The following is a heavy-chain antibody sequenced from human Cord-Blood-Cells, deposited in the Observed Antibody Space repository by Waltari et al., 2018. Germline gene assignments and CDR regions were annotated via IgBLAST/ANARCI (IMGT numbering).Heavy chain of an antibody. CDR1: GGPIRSYY. J-gene: IGHJ5*02. CDR2: IYYSGST. D-gene: IGHD6-13*01. Sequence: QVQLQESGSGLVKPSETLSLPCTVSGGPIRSYYLSWIRQPPGKGLEWIGYIYYSGSTNYNPSLKSRVTISVDTSKIQFSLKLSSVTAADTAVYYCARGYSSSWYWFDPWGQGTLVTVSS. V-gene: IGHV4-59*01. CDR3: ARGYSSSWYWFDP.